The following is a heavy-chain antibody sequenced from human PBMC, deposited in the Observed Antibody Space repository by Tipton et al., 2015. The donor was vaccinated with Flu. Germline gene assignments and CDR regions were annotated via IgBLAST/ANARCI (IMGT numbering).Heavy chain of an antibody. CDR2: IYPGDSDT. CDR3: ARSYHSSGWSSGWVDP. Sequence: QSGAEVKKPGESLKISCKGSGYSFTSYWIGWVRQMPGKGLEWMGIIYPGDSDTRYSPSFQGQVTISADKSISTAYLQWSSLKASDTAMYYCARSYHSSGWSSGWVDPWGQGTLVTVSS. J-gene: IGHJ5*02. D-gene: IGHD6-19*01. CDR1: GYSFTSYW. V-gene: IGHV5-51*01.